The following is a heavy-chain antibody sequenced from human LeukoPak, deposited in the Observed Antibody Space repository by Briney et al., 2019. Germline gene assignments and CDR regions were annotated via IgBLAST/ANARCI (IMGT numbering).Heavy chain of an antibody. V-gene: IGHV3-21*01. CDR2: ITNNGVHT. Sequence: GGSLRLSCAASGFTFSDYAVTWVRQGPGKGLEWVSSITNNGVHTYYTDSVKGRFTISRDNANSSLYLQMNSLSAEDTAIYYCARQPQVAHFDYWGQGTLVSVSS. CDR1: GFTFSDYA. J-gene: IGHJ4*02. D-gene: IGHD2-15*01. CDR3: ARQPQVAHFDY.